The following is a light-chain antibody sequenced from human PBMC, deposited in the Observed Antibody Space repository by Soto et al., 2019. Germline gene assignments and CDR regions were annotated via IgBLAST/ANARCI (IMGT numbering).Light chain of an antibody. Sequence: AIQMTQSPSSLSASVGDRVTITCRASQGIRNDLGWYQQKPGKAPKLLIAAASNLQSEVPSRFSGSGSDTDFTLTISSLQPEDSAIYYCLQDNSYPYTFGQGTKLEIK. V-gene: IGKV1-6*01. CDR2: AAS. CDR3: LQDNSYPYT. CDR1: QGIRND. J-gene: IGKJ2*01.